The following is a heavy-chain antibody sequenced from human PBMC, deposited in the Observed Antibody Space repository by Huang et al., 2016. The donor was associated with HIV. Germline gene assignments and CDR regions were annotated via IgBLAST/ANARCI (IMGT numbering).Heavy chain of an antibody. CDR1: TFTFGAYW. J-gene: IGHJ6*02. CDR2: IKQDESEK. V-gene: IGHV3-7*01. CDR3: ATKTAAMDI. Sequence: VESGGRLVQPGGSIRLSCGGSTFTFGAYWMSWVRQSPGKGLEWVDNIKQDESEKYYVESVKGRFNISRDNAKKVLFLEMNNVRVEDTATYYCATKTAAMDIWGQGTTVTVS. D-gene: IGHD1-7*01.